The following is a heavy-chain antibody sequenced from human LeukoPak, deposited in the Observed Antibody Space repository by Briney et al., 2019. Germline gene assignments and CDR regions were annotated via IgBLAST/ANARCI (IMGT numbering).Heavy chain of an antibody. Sequence: DSVKVSCKASGYTFTSYYMHWVRQAPGQGLEWMGIINPSGGSTSYTQKFQGRVTMTRDTSTSTVYMELSSLGSEDTAVYYCARDPVFYRQQLENFDYWGQGTLVTVSS. J-gene: IGHJ4*02. CDR2: INPSGGST. CDR3: ARDPVFYRQQLENFDY. D-gene: IGHD6-13*01. CDR1: GYTFTSYY. V-gene: IGHV1-46*01.